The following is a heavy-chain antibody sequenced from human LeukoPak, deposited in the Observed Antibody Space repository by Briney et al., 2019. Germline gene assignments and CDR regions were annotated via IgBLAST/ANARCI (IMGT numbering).Heavy chain of an antibody. Sequence: GGSLRLSCAASGFSFDNYAMHWVRQAPGKGLEWVSLITGDGGITYYADSVKGRFTISRDNSKNSLYLQMNSLTTEDTGFYYCIGDPGGGQGTLVTVSS. D-gene: IGHD4-17*01. V-gene: IGHV3-43*02. CDR2: ITGDGGIT. CDR1: GFSFDNYA. CDR3: IGDPG. J-gene: IGHJ1*01.